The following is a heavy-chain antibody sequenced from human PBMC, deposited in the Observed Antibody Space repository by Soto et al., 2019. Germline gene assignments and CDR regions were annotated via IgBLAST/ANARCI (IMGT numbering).Heavy chain of an antibody. CDR3: ARSRVATMDY. D-gene: IGHD5-12*01. J-gene: IGHJ4*02. CDR2: IYHGGGT. V-gene: IGHV4-30-2*01. Sequence: SETLSLTCAVSGASISSGGYSWSWIRQPPGKGLEWIGYIYHGGGTYYNPSLKSRVTISVDRSKNQLSLRLSSVTAADTAVYYSARSRVATMDYWGQGTLVTVSS. CDR1: GASISSGGYS.